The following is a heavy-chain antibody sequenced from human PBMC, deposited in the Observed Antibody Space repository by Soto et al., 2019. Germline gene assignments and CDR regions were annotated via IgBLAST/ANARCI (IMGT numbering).Heavy chain of an antibody. J-gene: IGHJ4*02. Sequence: QVQLVQSGADVNKPGASVKFSCKPSGYTLNTYYLHWVRQAPGQGLEWMGIIHPSGGGSTYAQKFLGRVNMTRDTSTSTVFMELSSLRSADTAVYYCARGGHIAVVTDSFDYWGQGTLVTVSS. CDR3: ARGGHIAVVTDSFDY. CDR2: IHPSGGGS. D-gene: IGHD2-21*02. CDR1: GYTLNTYY. V-gene: IGHV1-46*02.